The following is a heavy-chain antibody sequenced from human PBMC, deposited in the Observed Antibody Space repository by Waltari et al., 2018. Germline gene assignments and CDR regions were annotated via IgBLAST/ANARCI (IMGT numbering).Heavy chain of an antibody. D-gene: IGHD5-12*01. J-gene: IGHJ6*04. CDR2: IYSGGST. CDR3: ARDMVGNDYYYYGMDV. V-gene: IGHV3-66*02. CDR1: GFTVSSNY. Sequence: EVQLVESGGGLVQPGGSLRLSCAASGFTVSSNYMSWVRQAPGKGLEWVSVIYSGGSTYYADSVKGRFTISRDNSKNTLYLQMNSLRAEDTAVYYCARDMVGNDYYYYGMDVWGKGTTVTISS.